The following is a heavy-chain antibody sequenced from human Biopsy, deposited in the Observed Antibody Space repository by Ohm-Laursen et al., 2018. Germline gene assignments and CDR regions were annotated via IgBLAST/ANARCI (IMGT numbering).Heavy chain of an antibody. J-gene: IGHJ4*02. CDR1: SYTFTDYN. CDR3: ARDPLNGHKHFDF. CDR2: ITCKTGAT. Sequence: ASAKASCKASSYTFTDYNIHCIRQAPGQGLERLGYITCKTGATNYAQKFQVTVTMTRDTSISTAYLALGSLRSADTAIYYCARDPLNGHKHFDFWGQGSLVTVSS. D-gene: IGHD2-8*01. V-gene: IGHV1-2*02.